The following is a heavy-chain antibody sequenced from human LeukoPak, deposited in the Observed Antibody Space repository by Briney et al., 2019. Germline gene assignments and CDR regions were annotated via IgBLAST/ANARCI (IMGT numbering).Heavy chain of an antibody. CDR3: AKDVSYDSVGYFQH. Sequence: GGSLRLSCAASGFTFSSYAMCWVRQAPGKGLEWFSAISGSGGSTYYADSVKGRFTISRDNSKNTLYLQMNSLRAEDTAVYYCAKDVSYDSVGYFQHWGQGTLVTVSS. CDR2: ISGSGGST. CDR1: GFTFSSYA. D-gene: IGHD3-16*01. V-gene: IGHV3-23*01. J-gene: IGHJ1*01.